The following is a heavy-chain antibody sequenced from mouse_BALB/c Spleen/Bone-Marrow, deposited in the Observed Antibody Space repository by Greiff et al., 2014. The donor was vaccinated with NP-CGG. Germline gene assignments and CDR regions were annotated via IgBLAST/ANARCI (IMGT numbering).Heavy chain of an antibody. CDR1: GDSITRGY. V-gene: IGHV3-8*02. Sequence: VQLKGSGTSLVKPFPTLSLTLSFTGDSITRGYWNWIREFPGDKIEYMGYISYSGSTYYNPSLKSRISITRDTSKNQYYLQLNSVTTEDTATYYCATYDGYYFDYWGQGTTLTVSS. J-gene: IGHJ2*01. CDR3: ATYDGYYFDY. D-gene: IGHD1-2*01. CDR2: ISYSGST.